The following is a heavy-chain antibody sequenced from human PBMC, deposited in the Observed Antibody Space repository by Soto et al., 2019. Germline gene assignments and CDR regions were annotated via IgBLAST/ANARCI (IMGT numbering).Heavy chain of an antibody. CDR2: INHSGST. V-gene: IGHV4-34*01. CDR3: ARGPDSSSWLDY. J-gene: IGHJ4*02. CDR1: GGSFSGYY. D-gene: IGHD6-13*01. Sequence: LSLTCAVYGGSFSGYYWSWIRQPPGKGLEWIGEINHSGSTNYNPSLKSRVTISVDTSKNQFSLKLSSVTAADTAVYYCARGPDSSSWLDYWGQGTLVTVSS.